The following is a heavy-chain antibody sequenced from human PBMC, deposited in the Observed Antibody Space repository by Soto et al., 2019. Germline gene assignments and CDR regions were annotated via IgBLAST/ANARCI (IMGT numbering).Heavy chain of an antibody. Sequence: PGGSLRLSCAASGFTFSSYSMNWVRQAPGKGLEWVSSISSSSSYTYYADSVKGRFTISRDNSKNTLYLQMNSLRAEDTAVYYCAKDLYVQPPSGWFDPWGQGTVVTVPQ. J-gene: IGHJ5*02. D-gene: IGHD1-26*01. CDR3: AKDLYVQPPSGWFDP. CDR2: ISSSSSYT. V-gene: IGHV3-21*04. CDR1: GFTFSSYS.